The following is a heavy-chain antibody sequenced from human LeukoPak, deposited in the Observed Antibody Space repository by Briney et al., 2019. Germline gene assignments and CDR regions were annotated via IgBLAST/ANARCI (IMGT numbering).Heavy chain of an antibody. CDR3: ARGGVDYYGSGTYYLMYYFDY. CDR1: GFTFSSCS. CDR2: ISSSSSYI. J-gene: IGHJ4*02. D-gene: IGHD3-10*01. Sequence: GGSLRLSCAASGFTFSSCSMNWVRQAPGKGLEWVSCISSSSSYIYYADSVKGRFTISRDDPHNTLYLQMNSLRAEDTAVYFCARGGVDYYGSGTYYLMYYFDYWGQGALVTVSS. V-gene: IGHV3-21*04.